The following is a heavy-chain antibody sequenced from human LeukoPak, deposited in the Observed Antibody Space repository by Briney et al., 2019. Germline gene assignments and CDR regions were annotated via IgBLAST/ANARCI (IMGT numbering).Heavy chain of an antibody. D-gene: IGHD3-22*01. CDR1: GFTFSSYA. V-gene: IGHV3-23*01. Sequence: WGSLRLSCAASGFTFSSYAMSWVRQAPGKGLEWVSAISGSGGSTYYADSVNGRFTISRDNSKNTLYLKMKSVRAEDTAVYYCAKGQTYYYDSSGYSDYWGQGTLVTVSS. CDR3: AKGQTYYYDSSGYSDY. CDR2: ISGSGGST. J-gene: IGHJ4*02.